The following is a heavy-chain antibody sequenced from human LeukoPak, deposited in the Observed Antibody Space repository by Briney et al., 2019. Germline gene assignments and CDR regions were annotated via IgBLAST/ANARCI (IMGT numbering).Heavy chain of an antibody. V-gene: IGHV3-9*01. CDR3: ARGPNYDFWSGYRDFYYMDV. J-gene: IGHJ6*03. D-gene: IGHD3-3*01. Sequence: PGGSLRLSCAASGFTFDDYAMHWVRQAPGKGLEWVSSFTWNSGHIVYADSVKGRFTISRDNAKNTLYLQMNSLRAEDTAVYYCARGPNYDFWSGYRDFYYMDVWGKGTTVTVSS. CDR1: GFTFDDYA. CDR2: FTWNSGHI.